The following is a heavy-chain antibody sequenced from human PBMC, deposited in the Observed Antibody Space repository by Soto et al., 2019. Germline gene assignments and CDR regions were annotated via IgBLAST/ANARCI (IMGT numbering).Heavy chain of an antibody. D-gene: IGHD3-10*01. Sequence: QVQLVESGGGVVQPGRSLRLSCAASGFTFSSYGMHWVRQAPGKGLEWVAVIWYDGSNRYYADSVKGRFTISRDNSKNTLYLQMNSLRAEDTAVYYCARVQSTTGGYYFDYWGQGTLVTVSS. CDR3: ARVQSTTGGYYFDY. CDR2: IWYDGSNR. CDR1: GFTFSSYG. J-gene: IGHJ4*02. V-gene: IGHV3-33*01.